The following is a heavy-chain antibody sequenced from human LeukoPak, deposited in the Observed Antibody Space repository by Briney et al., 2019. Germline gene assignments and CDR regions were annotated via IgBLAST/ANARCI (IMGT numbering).Heavy chain of an antibody. Sequence: GGSLRLSCVASGFTFNTYTMNWVRQAPGKGLEWVSYISGSSGIIDYADSVRGRFTISRDNAKNSLYPQMNSLRAEDTAVYYCVRDHDWSFDLWGQGALVTVSS. D-gene: IGHD1-1*01. J-gene: IGHJ4*02. CDR1: GFTFNTYT. CDR3: VRDHDWSFDL. V-gene: IGHV3-48*01. CDR2: ISGSSGII.